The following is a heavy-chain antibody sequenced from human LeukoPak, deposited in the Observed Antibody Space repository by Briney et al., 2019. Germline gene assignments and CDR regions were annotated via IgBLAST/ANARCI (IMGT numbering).Heavy chain of an antibody. V-gene: IGHV3-21*03. J-gene: IGHJ4*02. CDR2: ISSSSSYI. D-gene: IGHD3-3*01. Sequence: GGSLRLSCAASGFTFSSYSMNWVRQAPGKGLDWVSSISSSSSYIYYADSVKGRFTISRDNAKNSLYLQMNSLRAEDTGLYYCTTRLYYDFWSGYSGPPDYWGQGTLVSVSS. CDR3: TTRLYYDFWSGYSGPPDY. CDR1: GFTFSSYS.